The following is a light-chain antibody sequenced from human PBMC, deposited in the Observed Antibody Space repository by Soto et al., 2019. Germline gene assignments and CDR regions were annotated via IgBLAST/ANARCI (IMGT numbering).Light chain of an antibody. J-gene: IGKJ1*01. CDR3: QQYGSSGT. CDR2: NAS. CDR1: ESVSNS. V-gene: IGKV3-11*01. Sequence: ETVLTQSPATLSLSPGERATLSCRASESVSNSLAWYQHKPGQAPRLLIYNASNRATGIPARFSGSGSGTDFTLTISRLEPEDFAVYYCQQYGSSGTFGQGTKVDI.